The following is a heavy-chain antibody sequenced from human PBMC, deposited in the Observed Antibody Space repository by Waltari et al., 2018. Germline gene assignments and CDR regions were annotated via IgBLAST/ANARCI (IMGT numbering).Heavy chain of an antibody. V-gene: IGHV1-69*06. CDR3: AGLGAIAAANY. CDR1: GFTFSSYS. D-gene: IGHD6-13*01. Sequence: VQLVESGGGLVMPGGSLRLSCAASGFTFSSYSMNWVRQGPGKRREWMGRISPTFGTANYAQKFQGRVTITADKSTSTAYMELSSLRSEDTAVYYCAGLGAIAAANYWGQGTLVTVSS. CDR2: ISPTFGTA. J-gene: IGHJ4*02.